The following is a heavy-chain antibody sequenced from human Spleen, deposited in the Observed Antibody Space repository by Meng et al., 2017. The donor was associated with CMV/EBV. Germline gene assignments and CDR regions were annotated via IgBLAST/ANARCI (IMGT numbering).Heavy chain of an antibody. D-gene: IGHD3-10*01. CDR3: ARDVRGSDYYYGMDV. V-gene: IGHV3-21*01. J-gene: IGHJ6*02. Sequence: GGSLRLSCAAFGFTFSSYRMNWVRQAPGKGLEWVSYISSTSDYIGYADSVKGRFTISRDNARNSLVLQMNSLRVEDKAVYYCARDVRGSDYYYGMDVWGQGTTVTVSS. CDR1: GFTFSSYR. CDR2: ISSTSDYI.